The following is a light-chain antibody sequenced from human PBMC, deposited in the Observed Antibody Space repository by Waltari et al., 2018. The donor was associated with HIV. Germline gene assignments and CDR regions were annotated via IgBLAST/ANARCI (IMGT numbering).Light chain of an antibody. CDR1: QNISGW. CDR3: QQYSVDFYT. CDR2: RAS. J-gene: IGKJ3*01. V-gene: IGKV1-5*03. Sequence: DIRMTQSPSTPSASVGDRVTITCRASQNISGWLAWYQQRPGKAPRLLIHRASNLEFGVSPGFSGGGSGTEFSLTIAGLQPDDFATYYCQQYSVDFYTFGQGTKV.